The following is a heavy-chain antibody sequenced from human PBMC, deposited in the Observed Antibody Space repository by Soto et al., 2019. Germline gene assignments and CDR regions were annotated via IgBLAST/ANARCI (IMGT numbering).Heavy chain of an antibody. CDR1: GFTFSSYG. V-gene: IGHV3-30*18. J-gene: IGHJ4*02. Sequence: QVQLVESGGGVVQPGRSLRLSCAASGFTFSSYGMHWVRQAPGKGLEWVAVISYDGSNKYYADSVKGRFTISRDNSKNTLYLQMNSLRAEDTAVYYCAKGCMVRGVIPLCPIYWGQGTLVTVSS. CDR3: AKGCMVRGVIPLCPIY. D-gene: IGHD3-10*01. CDR2: ISYDGSNK.